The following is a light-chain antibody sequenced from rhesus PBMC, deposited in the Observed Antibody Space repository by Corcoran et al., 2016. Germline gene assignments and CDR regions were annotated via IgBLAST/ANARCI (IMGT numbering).Light chain of an antibody. V-gene: IGKV3-24*04. Sequence: ETVMTQSPATLSLSPGERATLSCRASQSVGSNLAWYHQRPGQPPKFLIYDVSTRATGIPDRFSGRGSGAEFPLTISSLEPEDVGLYYCQQYNNWNSFGQGTKVEIK. CDR3: QQYNNWNS. J-gene: IGKJ2*01. CDR2: DVS. CDR1: QSVGSN.